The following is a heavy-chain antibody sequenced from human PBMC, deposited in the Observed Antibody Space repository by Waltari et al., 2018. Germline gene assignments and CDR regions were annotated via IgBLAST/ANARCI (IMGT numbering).Heavy chain of an antibody. CDR2: IYYSGST. D-gene: IGHD3-22*01. CDR3: ARGSPPLYYYDSSGYHA. V-gene: IGHV4-59*01. CDR1: GGSISSYY. Sequence: QVQLQESGPGLVKPSETLSLTCTVSGGSISSYYWSWIRQPPGKGLEWIGYIYYSGSTNYNPSLKSRVTISVDTSKNQFSLKLGSVTAADTAVYYCARGSPPLYYYDSSGYHAWGQGTLVTVSS. J-gene: IGHJ5*02.